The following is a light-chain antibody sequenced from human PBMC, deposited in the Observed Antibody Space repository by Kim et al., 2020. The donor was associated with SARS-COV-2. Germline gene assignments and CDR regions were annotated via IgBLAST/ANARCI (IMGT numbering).Light chain of an antibody. CDR3: QQRSNWPPNS. CDR1: QSVSSY. Sequence: LSPWERATLSGRASQSVSSYLAWYQQKPGQAPRLLIYDASNRATGIPARFSGSGSGTDFTLTISSLEPEDFAVYYCQQRSNWPPNSFGQGTKLDI. J-gene: IGKJ2*03. CDR2: DAS. V-gene: IGKV3-11*01.